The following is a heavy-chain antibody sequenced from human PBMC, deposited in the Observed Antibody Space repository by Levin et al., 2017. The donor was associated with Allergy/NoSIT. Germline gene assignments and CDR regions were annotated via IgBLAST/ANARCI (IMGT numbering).Heavy chain of an antibody. J-gene: IGHJ4*02. D-gene: IGHD5-18*01. CDR1: GFTFSTYS. V-gene: IGHV3-48*02. Sequence: GESLKISCAGSGFTFSTYSMNWVRQAPGKGLEWVSYINSGSGTMYYADSVKGRFTISRDNAKKSLYLQANSLRDEDTAVYYCASGGYGNGIDYWGQGTLVTVSS. CDR2: INSGSGTM. CDR3: ASGGYGNGIDY.